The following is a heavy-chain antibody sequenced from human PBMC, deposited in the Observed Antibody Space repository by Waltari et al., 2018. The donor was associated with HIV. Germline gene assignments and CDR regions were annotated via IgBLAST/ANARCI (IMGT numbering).Heavy chain of an antibody. V-gene: IGHV3-15*01. Sequence: EVQLVESGGGFVKPGGSLRLSCTASGFPFSDVWMTWVRQAPGKGLELVGRIKRRIDGETTDYIAPVKGRFTISRDDSKNTLYLQINSLKAEDTGVYYCATGDCSGGSCHFFDFWGQGTLVTVSS. CDR3: ATGDCSGGSCHFFDF. CDR2: IKRRIDGETT. D-gene: IGHD2-15*01. J-gene: IGHJ4*02. CDR1: GFPFSDVW.